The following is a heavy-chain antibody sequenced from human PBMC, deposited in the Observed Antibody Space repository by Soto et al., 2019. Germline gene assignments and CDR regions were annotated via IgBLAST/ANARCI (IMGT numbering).Heavy chain of an antibody. V-gene: IGHV1-24*01. CDR3: ATASIFGVVKGPDY. CDR2: FDPEDGET. J-gene: IGHJ4*02. CDR1: GYTLTELS. D-gene: IGHD3-3*01. Sequence: GASVKVSCKVSGYTLTELSMHWVRQAPGKGLEWMGGFDPEDGETIYAQKFQGRVTMTEDTSTDTAYMELSSLRSEDTAVYYCATASIFGVVKGPDYRGQGTLVTVSS.